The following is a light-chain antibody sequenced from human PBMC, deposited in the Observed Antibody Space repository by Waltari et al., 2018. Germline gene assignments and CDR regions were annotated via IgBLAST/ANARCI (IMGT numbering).Light chain of an antibody. Sequence: EIVLTQSPATLSLSPGEGATLSCRASQSVRNYLAWYQQKLGQPPRLLIYDVSKRATGIPARFSGSGSDTDFTVTISSLEPEDFAVYYCQQRSNWPGTFGQGTKVEIK. J-gene: IGKJ1*01. CDR2: DVS. V-gene: IGKV3-11*01. CDR1: QSVRNY. CDR3: QQRSNWPGT.